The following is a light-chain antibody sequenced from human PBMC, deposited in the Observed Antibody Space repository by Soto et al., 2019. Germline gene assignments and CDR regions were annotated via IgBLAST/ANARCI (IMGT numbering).Light chain of an antibody. Sequence: IVLTQSPGTLSLSPGERATLSCRASQSVSSAFFAWYQQKPGQPLRLLIYAAASRATGLPDRFSGSGSATDFTLTISRLEPEDFAVYYCQQYGDSPPTFGRGTKVEIK. CDR3: QQYGDSPPT. V-gene: IGKV3-20*01. CDR1: QSVSSAF. J-gene: IGKJ2*01. CDR2: AAA.